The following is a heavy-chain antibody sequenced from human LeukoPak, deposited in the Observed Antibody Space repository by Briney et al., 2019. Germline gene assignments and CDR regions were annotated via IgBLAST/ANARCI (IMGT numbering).Heavy chain of an antibody. J-gene: IGHJ4*02. Sequence: ASVKVSCKASGYTFTGYYMHWVRQAPGQGLEWMGWINPNSGGTNYAQKFQGRVTMTRDTSISTAYMELSSLRSEDTAVYYCARDNRVGVVVAARHYWGQGTLVTVSS. D-gene: IGHD2-15*01. CDR3: ARDNRVGVVVAARHY. CDR2: INPNSGGT. CDR1: GYTFTGYY. V-gene: IGHV1-2*02.